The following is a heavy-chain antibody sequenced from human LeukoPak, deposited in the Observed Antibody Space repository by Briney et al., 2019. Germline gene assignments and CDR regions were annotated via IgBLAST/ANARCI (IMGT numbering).Heavy chain of an antibody. D-gene: IGHD6-19*01. CDR3: AGSAIAVAGTVDY. CDR1: GGTFSSYA. J-gene: IGHJ4*02. CDR2: IIPILGIA. Sequence: GASVKVSCKASGGTFSSYAICWVRQAPGQGLEWMRRIIPILGIANYAQKFQGRVTITADKSTSTAYMELSSLRSEDTAVYYCAGSAIAVAGTVDYWGQGTLVTVSS. V-gene: IGHV1-69*04.